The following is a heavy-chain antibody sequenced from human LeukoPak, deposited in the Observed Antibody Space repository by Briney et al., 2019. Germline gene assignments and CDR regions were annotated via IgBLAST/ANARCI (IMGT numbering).Heavy chain of an antibody. CDR3: TRDSVGDSYADY. D-gene: IGHD5-18*01. Sequence: GGSLRLSCAASGFTFSSYAMNWVRQSPGKGLEWVAIIKKDGSEKYYVDSMKGRFTISRDNAKNSLYLQMNSLRAEDTAVYYCTRDSVGDSYADYWGQGTLVTVSS. CDR1: GFTFSSYA. CDR2: IKKDGSEK. V-gene: IGHV3-7*03. J-gene: IGHJ4*02.